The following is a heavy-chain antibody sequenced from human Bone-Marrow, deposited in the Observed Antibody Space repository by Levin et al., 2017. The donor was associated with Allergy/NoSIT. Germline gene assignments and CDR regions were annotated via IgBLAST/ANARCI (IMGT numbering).Heavy chain of an antibody. CDR1: GYTFTGYY. CDR3: ARSVIYNAIPDPGGAFDI. Sequence: GGSLRLSCKASGYTFTGYYMHWVRQAPGQGLEWMGWINPNSGGTNYAQKFQGWVTMTRDTSISTAYMELSRLRSDDTAVYYCARSVIYNAIPDPGGAFDIWGQGTMVTVSS. J-gene: IGHJ3*02. D-gene: IGHD1-1*01. V-gene: IGHV1-2*04. CDR2: INPNSGGT.